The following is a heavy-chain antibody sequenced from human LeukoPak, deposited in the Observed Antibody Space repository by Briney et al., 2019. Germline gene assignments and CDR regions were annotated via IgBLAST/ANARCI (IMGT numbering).Heavy chain of an antibody. CDR3: AKDRGSVIASHFFDD. CDR1: GFTFRSHA. Sequence: GGSLRLSCVGSGFTFRSHAMSWVRQAPEKGLEFVSGIYENGGTTYYADSVKGRFSISRDNSKDTLSLQMNSLSTGDTAVYYCAKDRGSVIASHFFDDWGQGTLVTVSS. J-gene: IGHJ4*02. V-gene: IGHV3-23*01. CDR2: IYENGGTT. D-gene: IGHD3-10*01.